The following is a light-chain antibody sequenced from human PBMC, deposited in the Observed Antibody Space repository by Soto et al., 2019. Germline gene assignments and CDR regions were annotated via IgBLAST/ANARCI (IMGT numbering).Light chain of an antibody. CDR3: QSYDSSLSAGV. J-gene: IGLJ3*02. Sequence: QSVLTHPPSVSGAPGQRVTISCTGSSSNIGAGYDVHWYQQLPGTAPKLLIYGNSNRPSGVPDRFSGSKSGTSASLAITGLQAEDEADYYCQSYDSSLSAGVFGGGTKLTVL. CDR1: SSNIGAGYD. V-gene: IGLV1-40*01. CDR2: GNS.